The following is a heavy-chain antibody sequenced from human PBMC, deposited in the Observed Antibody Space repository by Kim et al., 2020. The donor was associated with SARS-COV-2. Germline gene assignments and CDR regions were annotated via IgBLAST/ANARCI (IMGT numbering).Heavy chain of an antibody. Sequence: GGSLRLSCAASGFTFSSYGMHWVRQAPGKGLEWVAVIWYDGSNKYYADSVKGRFTISIDNSKNTLYLQMNSLRAEDTAVYYCARDPGLYDYVWGSYGRVLYGMDVWGQGTTVTVSS. V-gene: IGHV3-33*08. J-gene: IGHJ6*02. D-gene: IGHD3-16*01. CDR1: GFTFSSYG. CDR3: ARDPGLYDYVWGSYGRVLYGMDV. CDR2: IWYDGSNK.